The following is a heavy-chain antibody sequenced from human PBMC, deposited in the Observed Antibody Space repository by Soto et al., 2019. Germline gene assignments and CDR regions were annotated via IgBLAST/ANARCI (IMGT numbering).Heavy chain of an antibody. J-gene: IGHJ5*02. Sequence: SETLSLTCAVSGGSISSGGYSWSWIRQPPGKGLEGIGYIYHSGSTYYNPSLKSRVTISVDRSKNQFSLKLRSVTAADTAVYYCAREIAEGRMLRGVILTDNWFCPWGQGTLVTVSS. CDR3: AREIAEGRMLRGVILTDNWFCP. CDR1: GGSISSGGYS. CDR2: IYHSGST. D-gene: IGHD3-10*01. V-gene: IGHV4-30-2*01.